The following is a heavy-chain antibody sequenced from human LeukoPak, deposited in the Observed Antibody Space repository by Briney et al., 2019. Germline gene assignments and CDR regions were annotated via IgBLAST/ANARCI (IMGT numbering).Heavy chain of an antibody. J-gene: IGHJ6*02. CDR2: IWYDGSNK. Sequence: QPGGSLRLSCAASGFTFSSYGMHWVRQAPGKGLEWVPVIWYDGSNKYYADSVKGRFTISRDNSKNTLYLQMNSLRAEDTAVYYCARFRGGSSYYYYYGMDVWGQGTTVTVSS. CDR3: ARFRGGSSYYYYYGMDV. CDR1: GFTFSSYG. D-gene: IGHD6-13*01. V-gene: IGHV3-33*01.